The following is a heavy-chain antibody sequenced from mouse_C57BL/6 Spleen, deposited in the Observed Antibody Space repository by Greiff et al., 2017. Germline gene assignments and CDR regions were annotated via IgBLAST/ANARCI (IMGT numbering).Heavy chain of an antibody. V-gene: IGHV1-26*01. CDR3: ARRGDYYGSSYVGYAMDY. D-gene: IGHD1-1*01. CDR2: INPNNGGT. CDR1: GYTFTDYY. Sequence: VQLQQSGPELVKPGASVKLSCKASGYTFTDYYMNWVKQSHGKSLEWIGDINPNNGGTSYNQKFKGKATLTVDKSSSTAYMELRSLTSEDSAVYYCARRGDYYGSSYVGYAMDYWGQGTSVTVSS. J-gene: IGHJ4*01.